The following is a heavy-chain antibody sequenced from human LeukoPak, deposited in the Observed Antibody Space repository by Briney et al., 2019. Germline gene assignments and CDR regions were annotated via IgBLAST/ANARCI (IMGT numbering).Heavy chain of an antibody. V-gene: IGHV4-61*05. Sequence: SETLSLTCTVSGGSISSSSYYWGWIRQPPGKGLEWIGYIYYSGSTNYNPSLKSRVTISVDTSKNQFSLNLRSVTAADTAVYYCARLVSLGWFDPWGQGTLVIVSS. CDR3: ARLVSLGWFDP. CDR2: IYYSGST. J-gene: IGHJ5*02. D-gene: IGHD2-2*01. CDR1: GGSISSSSYY.